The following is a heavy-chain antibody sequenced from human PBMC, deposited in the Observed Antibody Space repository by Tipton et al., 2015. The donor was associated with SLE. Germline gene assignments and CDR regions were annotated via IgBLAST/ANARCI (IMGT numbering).Heavy chain of an antibody. Sequence: TLSLTCTVSGGSISSHYWSWIRQPPGKGLECIGYIYYSGSTNYNPSLKSRVTISVDTSKNQFSLKLSSVTAADTAVYYCARDPSGGYSYADAFDIWGQGTMVTVSS. D-gene: IGHD5-18*01. J-gene: IGHJ3*02. CDR3: ARDPSGGYSYADAFDI. CDR1: GGSISSHY. CDR2: IYYSGST. V-gene: IGHV4-59*11.